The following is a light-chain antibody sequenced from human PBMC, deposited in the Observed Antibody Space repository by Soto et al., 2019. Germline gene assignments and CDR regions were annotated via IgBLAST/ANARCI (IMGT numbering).Light chain of an antibody. CDR3: QQYGSSPGFT. CDR2: DAS. J-gene: IGKJ3*01. Sequence: PGERATLSCRASQSVSSYLAWYQQKPGQAPRLLIYDASNRATCIPARFSGSGSGTDFTLTISRLEPEDFAVYYCQQYGSSPGFTFGPGTKVDIK. V-gene: IGKV3-20*01. CDR1: QSVSSY.